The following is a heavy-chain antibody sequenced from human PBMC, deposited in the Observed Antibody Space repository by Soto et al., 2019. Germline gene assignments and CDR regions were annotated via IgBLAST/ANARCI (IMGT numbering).Heavy chain of an antibody. CDR3: ARGTGTRYYDFWSGYYGRYYYYMYV. CDR1: GFTFSSYW. J-gene: IGHJ6*03. CDR2: IKQDGSEK. Sequence: PGGSLRLSCAASGFTFSSYWMSWVRQAPGKGLEWVANIKQDGSEKYYVDSVKGRFTISRDNAKNSLYLQMNSLRAEDTAVYYCARGTGTRYYDFWSGYYGRYYYYMYVWGKGTMFTVSS. D-gene: IGHD3-3*01. V-gene: IGHV3-7*01.